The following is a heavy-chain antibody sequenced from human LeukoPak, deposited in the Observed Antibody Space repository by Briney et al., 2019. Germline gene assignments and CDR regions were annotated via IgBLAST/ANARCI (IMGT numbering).Heavy chain of an antibody. CDR3: ARLEGSVWFFDY. J-gene: IGHJ4*02. CDR2: IYTSGGT. D-gene: IGHD6-19*01. CDR1: GSSISNYY. Sequence: SETLSLTCTVSGSSISNYYWTWIRQPAGKGLEWIGRIYTSGGTNYNPSLKTRVTMSVDTSKNQVSLKLSSVTAADTAMYYCARLEGSVWFFDYWGQGILVTVSS. V-gene: IGHV4-4*07.